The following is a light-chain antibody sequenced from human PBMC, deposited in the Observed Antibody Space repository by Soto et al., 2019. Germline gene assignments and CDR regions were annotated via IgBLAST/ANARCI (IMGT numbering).Light chain of an antibody. Sequence: QSALTQPASVSGSPGQSITISCTGTSSDVGGYNYVSWYQQHPGKAPKLMIYDVSNRPSGVSNRFSGSKSGNTASLTISGLQAGDESDYYCSSYIGSSTYVFGTGIKVTVL. CDR3: SSYIGSSTYV. CDR1: SSDVGGYNY. J-gene: IGLJ1*01. V-gene: IGLV2-14*01. CDR2: DVS.